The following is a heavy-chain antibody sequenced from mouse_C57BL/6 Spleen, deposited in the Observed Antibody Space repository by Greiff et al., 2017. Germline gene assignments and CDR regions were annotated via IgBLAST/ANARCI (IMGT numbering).Heavy chain of an antibody. D-gene: IGHD2-2*01. CDR3: ARSMVTTRAAWFAY. CDR1: GYTFTGYW. J-gene: IGHJ3*01. V-gene: IGHV1-9*01. CDR2: ILPGSGST. Sequence: VQLQQSGAELMKPGASVKLSCKATGYTFTGYWIEWVKQRPGHGLEWIGEILPGSGSTHYNEKFKGKATFTADKSSNTAYMQRSSLTTEDSAIYYCARSMVTTRAAWFAYWGQGTLVTVSA.